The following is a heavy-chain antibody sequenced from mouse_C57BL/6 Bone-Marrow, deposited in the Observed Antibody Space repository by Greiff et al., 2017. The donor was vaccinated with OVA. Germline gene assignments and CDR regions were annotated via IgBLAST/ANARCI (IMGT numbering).Heavy chain of an antibody. CDR1: GYSITSDY. J-gene: IGHJ1*03. Sequence: EVKLQESGPGLAKPSQTLSLTCSVTGYSITSDYWNWIRKFPGNKLEYMGYISYSGSTYYNPSLKSRISITRDTSKNQYYLQLNSVTTEDTATYYCARARYNYGSSYDWYFDVWGTGTTVTVSS. CDR2: ISYSGST. D-gene: IGHD1-1*01. V-gene: IGHV3-8*01. CDR3: ARARYNYGSSYDWYFDV.